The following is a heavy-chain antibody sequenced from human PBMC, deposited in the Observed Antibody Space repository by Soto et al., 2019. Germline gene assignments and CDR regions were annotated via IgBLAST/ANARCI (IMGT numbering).Heavy chain of an antibody. D-gene: IGHD3-10*01. CDR2: IYYSGST. J-gene: IGHJ6*02. V-gene: IGHV4-59*01. Sequence: SETLSLTCTVSGGSISSYYWSWIRQPPGKGLEWIGYIYYSGSTNYNPSLKSRVTISVDTSKNQFSLKLSSVTAADTAVYYCASNYGSGSYYREYYFYGMDVWGQGTMVTVSS. CDR3: ASNYGSGSYYREYYFYGMDV. CDR1: GGSISSYY.